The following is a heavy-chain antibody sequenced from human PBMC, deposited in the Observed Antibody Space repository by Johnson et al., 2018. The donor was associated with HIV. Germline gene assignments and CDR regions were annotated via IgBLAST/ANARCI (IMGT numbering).Heavy chain of an antibody. V-gene: IGHV3-9*01. CDR1: GFTFSSYG. Sequence: VQLVESGGGVVQPGRSLRLSCAASGFTFSSYGMHWAHQAPGKGLEWVSGISWNSGSIGYADSVKGRFTISRDNAKNSLYLQMNSLRAEDTALFYCAKEGAAVIHFDIWGQGTMVTVSS. J-gene: IGHJ3*02. D-gene: IGHD6-13*01. CDR3: AKEGAAVIHFDI. CDR2: ISWNSGSI.